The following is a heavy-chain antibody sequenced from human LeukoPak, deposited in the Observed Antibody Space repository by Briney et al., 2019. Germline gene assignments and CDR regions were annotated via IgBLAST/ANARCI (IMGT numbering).Heavy chain of an antibody. V-gene: IGHV1-2*02. Sequence: ASVKVSCKASGYTFTGYYMHSVRQAPGQGLEWMGWINPNSGGTNYAQKFQGRVTMTRDTSISTAYMELSRLRSDDTAVYYCAREGNGEPGFDIWGQGTMVTVSS. J-gene: IGHJ3*02. CDR3: AREGNGEPGFDI. CDR1: GYTFTGYY. D-gene: IGHD1-14*01. CDR2: INPNSGGT.